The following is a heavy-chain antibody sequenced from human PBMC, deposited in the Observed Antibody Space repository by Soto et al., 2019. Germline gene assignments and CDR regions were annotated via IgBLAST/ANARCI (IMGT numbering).Heavy chain of an antibody. V-gene: IGHV3-23*01. D-gene: IGHD3-9*01. CDR1: GFRFSDFG. CDR2: IHPEGTNT. Sequence: GGSLRLSCAASGFRFSDFGMTWVRQAPGKGLEWVSTIHPEGTNTHYADSVKGRFTISRDNSKDTLYLDMNSLRAEDTAIYFCAKDPSTGPADFWGQGTLVTVSS. CDR3: AKDPSTGPADF. J-gene: IGHJ4*02.